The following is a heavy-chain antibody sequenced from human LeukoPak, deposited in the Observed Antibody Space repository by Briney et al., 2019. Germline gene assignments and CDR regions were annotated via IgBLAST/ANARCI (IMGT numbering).Heavy chain of an antibody. CDR1: GFTFGDYA. J-gene: IGHJ4*02. D-gene: IGHD3-3*01. Sequence: SGGSLRLSCTASGFTFGDYAMNWLRQAPGKGLEWIGYIYYSGSTNYNPSLKSRVTISVDTSKNQFSLKLSSVTAADTAVYYCARDRHDFWSGYDYWGQGTLVTVSS. V-gene: IGHV4-59*01. CDR3: ARDRHDFWSGYDY. CDR2: IYYSGST.